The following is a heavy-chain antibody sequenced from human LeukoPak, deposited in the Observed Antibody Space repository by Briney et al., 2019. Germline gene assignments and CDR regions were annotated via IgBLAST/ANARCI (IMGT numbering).Heavy chain of an antibody. D-gene: IGHD6-19*01. V-gene: IGHV3-23*01. Sequence: GGSLRPSCAVSGFSVSSFGMSWVRQAPGKGLEWISAISVDGEIAYYADSVKGRFIISRDNSKNTLYLQMSSLRAEDTAVYYCAQGYSSGWYPYWGQGTLVTVSS. CDR2: ISVDGEIA. J-gene: IGHJ4*02. CDR1: GFSVSSFG. CDR3: AQGYSSGWYPY.